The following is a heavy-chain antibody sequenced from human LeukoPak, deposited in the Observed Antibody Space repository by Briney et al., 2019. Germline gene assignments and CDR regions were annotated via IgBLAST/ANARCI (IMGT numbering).Heavy chain of an antibody. V-gene: IGHV4-30-2*01. J-gene: IGHJ4*02. D-gene: IGHD4-17*01. CDR2: INHSGST. CDR3: ARGLPTVVFDY. Sequence: SETLSLTCAVSGGSISSGGYSWSWIRQPPGKGLEWIGEINHSGSTNYNPSLKSRVTISVDTSNTQFSLKLSSVTAADTAVYYCARGLPTVVFDYWGQGTLVTVSS. CDR1: GGSISSGGYS.